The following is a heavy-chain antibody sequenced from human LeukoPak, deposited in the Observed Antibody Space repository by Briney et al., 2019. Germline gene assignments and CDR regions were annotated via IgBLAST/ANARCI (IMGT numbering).Heavy chain of an antibody. D-gene: IGHD4-17*01. J-gene: IGHJ4*02. CDR1: GFTFTSYS. CDR2: ISSSSSYI. V-gene: IGHV3-21*01. Sequence: GGSLRLSCAASGFTFTSYSMSWVRQAPGKGLEWVSSISSSSSYIYSADSVKGRFTISRDNAKNALYLQMNSLRAEDTAVYYCARDLYGDYAGDYWGQGTLVTVSS. CDR3: ARDLYGDYAGDY.